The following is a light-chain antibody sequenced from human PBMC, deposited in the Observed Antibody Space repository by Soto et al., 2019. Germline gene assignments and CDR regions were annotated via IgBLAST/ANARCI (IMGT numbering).Light chain of an antibody. V-gene: IGKV1-5*01. J-gene: IGKJ1*01. Sequence: DVQMTQSPSTLSASVGDRVTITCRASQSIGTWLAWYQQKPGGAPRLLIYDVSNLESGVPSRFSGSGSGPEFPLTITSLQPEDFGIYYCQQYYSSRTFGQGTKVDIK. CDR2: DVS. CDR3: QQYYSSRT. CDR1: QSIGTW.